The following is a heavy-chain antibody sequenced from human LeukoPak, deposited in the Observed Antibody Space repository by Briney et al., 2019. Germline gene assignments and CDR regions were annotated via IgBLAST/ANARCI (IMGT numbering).Heavy chain of an antibody. CDR2: IYYSGST. CDR3: ARDAKRTPLHDYGVWFDP. V-gene: IGHV4-31*03. Sequence: PSQTLSLTCTVSGGSISSGGYYWSWIRQHPGKGLEWIGYIYYSGSTYYNPSLKSRVTISVDTSKNQFSLKLSSVTAADTAVYYCARDAKRTPLHDYGVWFDPWGQGTLVTVSS. CDR1: GGSISSGGYY. D-gene: IGHD4-17*01. J-gene: IGHJ5*02.